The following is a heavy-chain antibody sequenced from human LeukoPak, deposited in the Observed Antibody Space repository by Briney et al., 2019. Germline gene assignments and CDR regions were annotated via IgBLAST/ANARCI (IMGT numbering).Heavy chain of an antibody. CDR1: GYTFTSYY. D-gene: IGHD2-15*01. Sequence: ASVKVSCKASGYTFTSYYMHWVRQAPGQGLEWMGITNPSGGNTSYAQQFQGRVTVTRDTSTSTVYMELSSLRSEDTAVYYCARDVSDCSGGSCYSYFDYWGQGSLVTVSS. CDR2: TNPSGGNT. V-gene: IGHV1-46*01. J-gene: IGHJ4*02. CDR3: ARDVSDCSGGSCYSYFDY.